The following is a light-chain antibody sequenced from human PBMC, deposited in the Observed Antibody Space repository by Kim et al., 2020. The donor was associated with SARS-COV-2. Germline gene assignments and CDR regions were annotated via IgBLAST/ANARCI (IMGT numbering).Light chain of an antibody. CDR1: NSDVGSYNR. CDR3: SSYSTTTVL. Sequence: PGQSITISCTGTNSDVGSYNRVSWYQQHPGKAPKLMIYDVSKRPSGVSNRFSGSKSGNTASLTISGLQAEDEADYYCSSYSTTTVLFGGGTKLTVL. J-gene: IGLJ2*01. CDR2: DVS. V-gene: IGLV2-14*04.